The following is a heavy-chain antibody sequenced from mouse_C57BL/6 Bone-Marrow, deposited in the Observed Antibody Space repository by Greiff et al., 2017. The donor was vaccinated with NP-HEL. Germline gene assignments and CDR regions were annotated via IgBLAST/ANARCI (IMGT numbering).Heavy chain of an antibody. Sequence: QVQLQQSGPELVKPGASVKISCKASGYAFSSSWMNWVKQRPGKGLEWIGRIYPGDGDTNYNGKFKGKATLTADKSSITAYMQLSSLTSEDSAVSFCASPYGSSDYWGQGTTLTVSS. J-gene: IGHJ2*01. CDR3: ASPYGSSDY. CDR2: IYPGDGDT. V-gene: IGHV1-82*01. CDR1: GYAFSSSW. D-gene: IGHD1-1*01.